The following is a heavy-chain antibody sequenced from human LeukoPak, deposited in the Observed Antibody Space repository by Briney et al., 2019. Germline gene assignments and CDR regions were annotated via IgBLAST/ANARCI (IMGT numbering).Heavy chain of an antibody. CDR2: INTDTGNP. D-gene: IGHD4-11*01. J-gene: IGHJ6*03. CDR1: GYTFTSYA. CDR3: ARDGRDSNYGLYYYMDV. V-gene: IGHV7-4-1*02. Sequence: ASVKVSCKASGYTFTSYAMNWVRQAPGQGLEWMGWINTDTGNPTYAQGFTGRFVFSLDTSVSTAYLQISSLKAEDTAVYYCARDGRDSNYGLYYYMDVWGKGTTVTVSS.